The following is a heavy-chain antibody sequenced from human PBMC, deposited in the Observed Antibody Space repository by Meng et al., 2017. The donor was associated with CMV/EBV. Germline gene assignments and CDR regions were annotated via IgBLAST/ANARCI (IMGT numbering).Heavy chain of an antibody. V-gene: IGHV4-61*01. J-gene: IGHJ6*02. CDR2: NYYSGST. Sequence: GSLRLSCTVSGGSVSSGSYYWSWIRQPPGKGLEWIGYNYYSGSTNYNPSLKSRVTISVDTSKNQFSLKLSSVTAADTAVYYCARSYYYYYGMDVWGQGTTVTVSS. CDR3: ARSYYYYYGMDV. CDR1: GGSVSSGSYY.